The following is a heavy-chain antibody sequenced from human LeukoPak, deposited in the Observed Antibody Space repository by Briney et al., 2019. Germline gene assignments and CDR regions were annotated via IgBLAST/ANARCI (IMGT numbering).Heavy chain of an antibody. CDR3: AIKIVAFDI. CDR2: IYYSGST. J-gene: IGHJ3*02. V-gene: IGHV4-31*03. D-gene: IGHD2/OR15-2a*01. Sequence: SETLSLTCTVSGASISSGGYYWSWLRQHPGKGLEWIGYIYYSGSTYYNPSLKSRVTISVDTSKNQFSLKLSSVTAADTAVYYCAIKIVAFDIWGQGTMVTVSS. CDR1: GASISSGGYY.